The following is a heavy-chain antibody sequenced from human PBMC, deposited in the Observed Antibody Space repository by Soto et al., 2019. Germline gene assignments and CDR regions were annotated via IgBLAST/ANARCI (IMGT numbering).Heavy chain of an antibody. Sequence: PSETLSLTCAVYGGSFSGYYWGWIRQPPGKGLEWIGEINHSGSTNYNPSLKSRVTISVDTSKNQFSLKLSSVTAADTAVYYCARFCGYSYGYRGCDYWGQGTLVTVSS. V-gene: IGHV4-34*01. CDR3: ARFCGYSYGYRGCDY. CDR2: INHSGST. CDR1: GGSFSGYY. J-gene: IGHJ4*02. D-gene: IGHD5-18*01.